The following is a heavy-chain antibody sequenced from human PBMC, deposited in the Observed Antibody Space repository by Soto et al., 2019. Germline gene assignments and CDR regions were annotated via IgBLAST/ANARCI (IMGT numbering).Heavy chain of an antibody. CDR2: ISSSSSYI. CDR1: GFTFSSYS. D-gene: IGHD1-26*01. V-gene: IGHV3-21*01. CDR3: ARDGNTDYYYYGMDV. J-gene: IGHJ6*02. Sequence: RLSCAASGFTFSSYSMNWVRQAPGKGLEWVSSISSSSSYIYYADSVKGRFTISRDNAKNSLYLQMNSLRAEDTAVYYCARDGNTDYYYYGMDVWGQGTTVTVSS.